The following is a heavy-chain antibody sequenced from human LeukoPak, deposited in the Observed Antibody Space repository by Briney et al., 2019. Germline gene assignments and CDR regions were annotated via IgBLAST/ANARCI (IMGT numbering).Heavy chain of an antibody. D-gene: IGHD3-22*01. CDR1: GFTFSSYW. CDR2: IKQDGRAK. Sequence: GGSLRLSCAASGFTFSSYWMSWVCQAPGTGLECVANIKQDGRAKNYVDSVKGRFTISRDNAKNSLYLQMNSLRAEDTAVYYCARDYYDSSGYRVIDYWGQGTLVTVSS. V-gene: IGHV3-7*01. J-gene: IGHJ4*02. CDR3: ARDYYDSSGYRVIDY.